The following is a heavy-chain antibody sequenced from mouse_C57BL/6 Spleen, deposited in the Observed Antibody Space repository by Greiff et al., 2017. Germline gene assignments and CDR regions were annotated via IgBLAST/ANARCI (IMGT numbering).Heavy chain of an antibody. V-gene: IGHV1-15*01. Sequence: QVHVKQSGAELVRPGASVTLSCKASGYTFTDYEMHWVKQTPVHGLEWIGAIDPETGGTAYNQKFKGKAILTADKSSSTAYMELRSLTSEDSAVYYCTRGGGYYVYAMGDWGQGTSVTVSS. D-gene: IGHD2-3*01. J-gene: IGHJ4*01. CDR2: IDPETGGT. CDR1: GYTFTDYE. CDR3: TRGGGYYVYAMGD.